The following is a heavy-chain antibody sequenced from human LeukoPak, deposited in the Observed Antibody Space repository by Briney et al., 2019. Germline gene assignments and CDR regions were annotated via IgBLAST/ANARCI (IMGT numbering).Heavy chain of an antibody. J-gene: IGHJ4*02. CDR1: GGSISSGSYY. CDR2: IYTSGST. CDR3: ARRPY. Sequence: SETLSLTCTVSGGSISSGSYYWSWIRQPAGKGLEWIGRIYTSGSTNYNPSLKSRVTISVDTSKNQFSLKLSSVTAADTAVYYCARRPYWGQGTLVTVSS. V-gene: IGHV4-61*02.